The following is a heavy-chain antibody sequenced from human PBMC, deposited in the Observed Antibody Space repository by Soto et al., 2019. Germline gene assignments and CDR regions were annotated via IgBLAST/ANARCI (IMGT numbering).Heavy chain of an antibody. CDR2: IYWDDDK. CDR3: AHRVLRTVFGLVTTTAIYFDF. Sequence: QITLNESGPTVVRPTETLTLPCRFSGFSLTTSGVGVGWIRQSPGKAPEWLALIYWDDDKRYSASLKSRLTITKDTSKIKVVLPVSYLDPTARATYYCAHRVLRTVFGLVTTTAIYFDFWGQGTPVAVSS. V-gene: IGHV2-5*02. D-gene: IGHD3-3*01. CDR1: GFSLTTSGVG. J-gene: IGHJ4*02.